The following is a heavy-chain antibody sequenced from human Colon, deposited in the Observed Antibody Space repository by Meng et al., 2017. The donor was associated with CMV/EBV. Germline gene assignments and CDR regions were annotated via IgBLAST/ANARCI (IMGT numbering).Heavy chain of an antibody. J-gene: IGHJ5*02. CDR2: IDNEGRGI. CDR3: ARDTPHNAVDP. D-gene: IGHD2-15*01. Sequence: SSAVSGVIGNNYGGDWVSQTRGGGLVWLSRIDNEGRGIIYADSVQGRFTVTRDNARNTIYLQMNNLRDEDTAVYYCARDTPHNAVDPWGQGTLVTVSS. V-gene: IGHV3-74*01. CDR1: GVIGNNYG.